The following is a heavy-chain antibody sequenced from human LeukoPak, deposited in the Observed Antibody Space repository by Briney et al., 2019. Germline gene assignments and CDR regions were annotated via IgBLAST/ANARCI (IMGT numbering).Heavy chain of an antibody. CDR1: GYTLTGYY. D-gene: IGHD4-17*01. V-gene: IGHV1-2*06. CDR2: INPNSGGT. Sequence: ASVKVSCKASGYTLTGYYMHWVRQAPGQGLEWMGRINPNSGGTNYAQKFQGRVTMTRDTSISTAYMELSRLRSDDTAVYYCASVGPTRFYYGDYVETFDYWGQGTLVTVSS. CDR3: ASVGPTRFYYGDYVETFDY. J-gene: IGHJ4*02.